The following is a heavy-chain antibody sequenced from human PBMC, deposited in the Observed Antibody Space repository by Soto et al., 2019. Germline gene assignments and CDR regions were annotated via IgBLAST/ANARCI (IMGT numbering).Heavy chain of an antibody. Sequence: QVQLVESGGGVVQPGRSLRLSCAASGFTFSSYGMHWVRQAPGKGLEWVAVIWYDGSNKYYADSVKGRFTISRDNSKNTLYQQMNSLTAEDTAVYYCARDRYYYGSGSYYYWAHGTLVTVSS. V-gene: IGHV3-33*01. CDR2: IWYDGSNK. CDR1: GFTFSSYG. D-gene: IGHD3-10*01. J-gene: IGHJ4*01. CDR3: ARDRYYYGSGSYYY.